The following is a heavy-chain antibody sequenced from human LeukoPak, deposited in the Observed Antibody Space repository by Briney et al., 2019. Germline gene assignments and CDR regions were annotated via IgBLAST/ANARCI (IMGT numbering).Heavy chain of an antibody. CDR2: IYTSGST. J-gene: IGHJ6*03. CDR1: GGSISSYY. V-gene: IGHV4-4*09. D-gene: IGHD4-17*01. Sequence: SETLSLTCTVSGGSISSYYWSWIRQPPGKGLEWIGYIYTSGSTNYNPSLKSRVTISVDTSKNQFSLKLSSVTAADTAVYYCASMTTSYYYMDVWGKGTTVTVSS. CDR3: ASMTTSYYYMDV.